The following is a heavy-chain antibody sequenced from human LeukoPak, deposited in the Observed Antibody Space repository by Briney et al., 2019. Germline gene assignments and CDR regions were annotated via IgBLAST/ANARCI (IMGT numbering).Heavy chain of an antibody. CDR1: GGSISSSSYY. Sequence: SETLSLTCTVSGGSISSSSYYWGWIRQPPGKGLEWIGSIYYSGSAYFNPSLKSRVTLSVDTSKNQFSLTLSSVTAADTAVYYCARGLDCSSANCPPRGWFDPWGQGTLVTVSS. V-gene: IGHV4-39*07. J-gene: IGHJ5*02. CDR3: ARGLDCSSANCPPRGWFDP. D-gene: IGHD2-2*01. CDR2: IYYSGSA.